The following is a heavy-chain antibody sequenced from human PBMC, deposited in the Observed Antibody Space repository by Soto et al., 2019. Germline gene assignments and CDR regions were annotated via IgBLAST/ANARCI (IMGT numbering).Heavy chain of an antibody. CDR2: IYYSGST. CDR3: ARHGFTAMGPLYYYYYGMDV. D-gene: IGHD5-18*01. V-gene: IGHV4-39*01. J-gene: IGHJ6*02. CDR1: GGSISSSSYY. Sequence: SETLSLTCTVSGGSISSSSYYWGWIRQPPGKGLEWIGSIYYSGSTYYNPSLKSRVTISVDTSKNQFSLKLSSVTAADTAVYYCARHGFTAMGPLYYYYYGMDVWGQGTTVTVSS.